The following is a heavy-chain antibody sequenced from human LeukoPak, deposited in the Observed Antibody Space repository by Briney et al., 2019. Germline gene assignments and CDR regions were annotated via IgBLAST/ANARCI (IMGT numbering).Heavy chain of an antibody. CDR3: ARGAGYYYDSSGWVDV. D-gene: IGHD3-22*01. Sequence: ASVKVSCRASGYTFTGYYMHWVRQAPGQGLEWMGWINPNSGGTNYAQKFQGWVTMTRDTSISTAYMELSRLRSDDTAVYYCARGAGYYYDSSGWVDVWGQGTTVTVSS. CDR1: GYTFTGYY. V-gene: IGHV1-2*04. CDR2: INPNSGGT. J-gene: IGHJ6*02.